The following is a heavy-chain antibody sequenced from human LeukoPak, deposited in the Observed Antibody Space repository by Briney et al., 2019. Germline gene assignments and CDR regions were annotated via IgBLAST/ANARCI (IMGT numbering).Heavy chain of an antibody. Sequence: KAGGSLRLSCAASGFTFSSYSMNWVRQAPGKGLEWVSSISSGSSYIHYADSVKGRFTISRDNANNSLYLQMNSLRAEDTAVYYCASRRGVYRDWFDPWGQGTLVTVSS. D-gene: IGHD3-10*01. CDR1: GFTFSSYS. V-gene: IGHV3-21*01. J-gene: IGHJ5*02. CDR3: ASRRGVYRDWFDP. CDR2: ISSGSSYI.